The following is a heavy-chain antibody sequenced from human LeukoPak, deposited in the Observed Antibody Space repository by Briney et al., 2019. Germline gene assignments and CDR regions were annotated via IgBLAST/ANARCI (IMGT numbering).Heavy chain of an antibody. CDR3: ARRGSSSYYYYYYMDV. Sequence: SETLSLTCTVSGGSISSYYWSWIRQPPGKGLEWIGYIYYSGSTNYNPPLKSRVTISVDTSKNQFSLKLSFVAAADTAVYYCARRGSSSYYYYYYMDVWGKGTTVTVSS. CDR2: IYYSGST. V-gene: IGHV4-59*01. D-gene: IGHD6-6*01. J-gene: IGHJ6*03. CDR1: GGSISSYY.